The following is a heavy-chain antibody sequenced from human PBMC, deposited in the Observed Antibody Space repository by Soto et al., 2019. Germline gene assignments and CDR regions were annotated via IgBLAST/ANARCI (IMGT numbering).Heavy chain of an antibody. CDR3: ANGQQPYYYYGMDV. D-gene: IGHD6-13*01. Sequence: QVQLVESGGGVVQPGRSLRLSCAASGFTFSSYGMHWVRRAPGKELEWVAVISYDGSNKYYADSVKGRFTISRDNSKNTLYLQINCLRAEDTDVYYCANGQQPYYYYGMDVWGQRPTVTVSS. V-gene: IGHV3-30*18. J-gene: IGHJ6*02. CDR2: ISYDGSNK. CDR1: GFTFSSYG.